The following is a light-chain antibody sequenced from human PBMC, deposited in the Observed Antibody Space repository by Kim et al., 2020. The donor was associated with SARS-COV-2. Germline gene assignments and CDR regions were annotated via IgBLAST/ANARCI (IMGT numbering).Light chain of an antibody. V-gene: IGKV1-27*01. CDR2: AAS. CDR3: QKYNSAPPWT. CDR1: QGISNY. J-gene: IGKJ1*01. Sequence: AVGDRVTITCRASQGISNYLAWYQQKPGKVPKLLIYAASALQSGVPSLCSGSGSGTDFTLTISSLQPEDVATYYCQKYNSAPPWTFGQGTKVDIK.